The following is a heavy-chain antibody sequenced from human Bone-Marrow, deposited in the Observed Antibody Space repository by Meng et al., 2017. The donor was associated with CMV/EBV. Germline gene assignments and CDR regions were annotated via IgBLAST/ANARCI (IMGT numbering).Heavy chain of an antibody. CDR2: ISYDGSNK. V-gene: IGHV3-30*04. D-gene: IGHD3-22*01. CDR1: GFTFSSYA. CDR3: AKDQGVYDSSGYYPLGFDY. J-gene: IGHJ4*02. Sequence: GESLKISCAASGFTFSSYAMHWVRQAPGKGLEWVAVISYDGSNKYYADSVKGRFTISRDNSKNTPYLQMNSLRAEDTAVYYCAKDQGVYDSSGYYPLGFDYWGEATLAAFSS.